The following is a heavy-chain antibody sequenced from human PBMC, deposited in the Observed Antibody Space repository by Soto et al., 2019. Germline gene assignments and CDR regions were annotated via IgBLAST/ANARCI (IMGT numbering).Heavy chain of an antibody. J-gene: IGHJ4*02. Sequence: EVRLLESGGGLVQPGMSLRLSCAVSGFTFTEYAMSWVRQAPGEGLEWVSAIDGSGFSTYYADSVKGRFTVSRDNSKNTVYLQMNSLRVEDTAIYYCAEDLLGYSRLFDYWGQGTLVTVSS. CDR2: IDGSGFST. D-gene: IGHD6-13*01. CDR1: GFTFTEYA. V-gene: IGHV3-23*01. CDR3: AEDLLGYSRLFDY.